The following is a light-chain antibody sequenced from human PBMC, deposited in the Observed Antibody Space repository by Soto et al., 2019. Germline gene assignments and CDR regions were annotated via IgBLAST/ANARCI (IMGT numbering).Light chain of an antibody. CDR2: EVT. J-gene: IGLJ1*01. Sequence: QSALTQPPSASGSPGQSVTISCTGTSVDIGGYDYVSWYQQHPGKAPKLMIYEVTKRPLGVPDRFSGSKSGNTASLTVSGLQAEDEADYYCSSYAGSNNPYVSGTGTKVTVL. CDR3: SSYAGSNNPYV. CDR1: SVDIGGYDY. V-gene: IGLV2-8*01.